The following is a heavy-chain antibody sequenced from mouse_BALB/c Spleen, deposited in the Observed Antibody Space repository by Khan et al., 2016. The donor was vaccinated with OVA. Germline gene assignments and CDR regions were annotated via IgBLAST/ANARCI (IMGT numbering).Heavy chain of an antibody. CDR3: AKDRGYYAVDY. CDR2: IWGDGNT. J-gene: IGHJ4*01. Sequence: QVQLQQSGPGLVAPSQSLSITCTVSGFSLTSYGVSWVRQPPGKGLEWLGVIWGDGNTNFHSALRSRLSISKDNSKSPVFLKLNSLQTDDTATYYCAKDRGYYAVDYWGQGTSVTVAS. V-gene: IGHV2-3*01. CDR1: GFSLTSYG.